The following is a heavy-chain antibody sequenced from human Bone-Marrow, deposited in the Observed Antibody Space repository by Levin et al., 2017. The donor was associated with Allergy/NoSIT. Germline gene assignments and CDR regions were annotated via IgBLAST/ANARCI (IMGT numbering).Heavy chain of an antibody. Sequence: SQTLSLTCAVYGGSFNGYYWSWIRQPLPPGQGLEWIGEIIHSGTTNYKPSLKSRVTISVDTSKNQFSLKLRSVTAADTAVYYCARGLRSGDRRFDPWGQGTLVTVSS. CDR2: IIHSGTT. D-gene: IGHD6-19*01. J-gene: IGHJ5*02. CDR1: GGSFNGYY. V-gene: IGHV4-34*01. CDR3: ARGLRSGDRRFDP.